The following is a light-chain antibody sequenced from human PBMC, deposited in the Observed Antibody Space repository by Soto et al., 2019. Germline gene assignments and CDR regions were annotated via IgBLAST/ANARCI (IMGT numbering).Light chain of an antibody. J-gene: IGLJ2*01. CDR3: SSYGVTNTALVV. CDR1: SSDVGVYNY. Sequence: QSALTQPPSASGSPGQSVTISCTGTSSDVGVYNYVTWFQHHPGKAPKLMIYEVSKRPSGVPDRFSGSKSGNTASLTVSGLLAEDEAEYYCSSYGVTNTALVVFGGGTKVTVL. CDR2: EVS. V-gene: IGLV2-8*01.